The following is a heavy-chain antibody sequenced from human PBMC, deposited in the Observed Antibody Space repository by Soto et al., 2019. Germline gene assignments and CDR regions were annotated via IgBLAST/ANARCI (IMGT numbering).Heavy chain of an antibody. CDR3: ARETSAASTGGFDP. J-gene: IGHJ5*02. Sequence: QVQLVQSGAEVKKSGASVKVSCKASGYTFTSYDINWVRQATGQGLEWMGWMNPNSGNTGYAQKFQGRVTMTRNTSKSTAYMDLGSMRYEDTAVHDCARETSAASTGGFDPWGQGTLVTVSS. CDR1: GYTFTSYD. V-gene: IGHV1-8*01. CDR2: MNPNSGNT. D-gene: IGHD6-13*01.